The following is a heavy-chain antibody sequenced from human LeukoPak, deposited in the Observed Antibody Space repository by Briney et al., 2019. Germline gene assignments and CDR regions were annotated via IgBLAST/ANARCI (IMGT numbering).Heavy chain of an antibody. V-gene: IGHV1-46*01. Sequence: ASMKVSCKASGYTFTVYFIHWVRQAPGQGLEWMGMIYPRDGSTSYAQKFQGRVTVTRDTSPSTVHMELSGLRSEDTAVYYCARDQEGFDYWGQGTLVTVSS. CDR1: GYTFTVYF. J-gene: IGHJ4*02. CDR2: IYPRDGST. CDR3: ARDQEGFDY.